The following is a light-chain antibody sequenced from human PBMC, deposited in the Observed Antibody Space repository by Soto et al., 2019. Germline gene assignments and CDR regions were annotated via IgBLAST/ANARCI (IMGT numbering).Light chain of an antibody. J-gene: IGKJ4*01. CDR1: QSLLHSDGYTH. V-gene: IGKV2-28*01. CDR2: LGS. CDR3: MQALQTPLT. Sequence: DVVMTQSPLSLPVTPGEPASISCRSSQSLLHSDGYTHLDWFLQRPGQSPQVLIYLGSNRAPGVPDRVSSSGSGTYLTPKISRVEAEDVEVYYCMQALQTPLTCGGGTKVEIK.